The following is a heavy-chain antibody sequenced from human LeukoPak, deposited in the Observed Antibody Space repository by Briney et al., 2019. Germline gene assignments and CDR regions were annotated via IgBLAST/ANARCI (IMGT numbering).Heavy chain of an antibody. CDR1: GGSVTSTNW. Sequence: TLSLTCGVSGGSVTSTNWWTWVRQPPGTGLEWIGEVHLDGRTNYNPSLKSRLTMSVDLSENHVSLKLSSVTAADTAVYYCARGLVTAPSNNWFDPWGQGTLVTVSS. CDR3: ARGLVTAPSNNWFDP. CDR2: VHLDGRT. V-gene: IGHV4-4*02. J-gene: IGHJ5*02. D-gene: IGHD2-21*02.